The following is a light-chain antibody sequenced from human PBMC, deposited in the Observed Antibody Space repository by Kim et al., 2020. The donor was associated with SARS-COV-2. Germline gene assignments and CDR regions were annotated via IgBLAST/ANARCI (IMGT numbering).Light chain of an antibody. CDR1: SLRSYY. J-gene: IGLJ1*01. CDR3: NSHYSSGNHV. Sequence: ALRQTVRITCQGNSLRSYYTSWYQQKPGQAPVLVIYGKNNRPSGIPDRFSGSSSGNTASLTITRAQTKDEADYYFNSHYSSGNHVFGTDTNITLL. V-gene: IGLV3-19*01. CDR2: GKN.